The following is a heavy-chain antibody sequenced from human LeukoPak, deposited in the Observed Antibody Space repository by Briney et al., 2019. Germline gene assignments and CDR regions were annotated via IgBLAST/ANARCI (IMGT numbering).Heavy chain of an antibody. V-gene: IGHV1-24*01. CDR1: GYTLTELS. Sequence: ASVKVSCKVSGYTLTELSMHWVRQAPGKGLEWMGGFDPEDGETIYAQKFQGRVTMTEDTSTDTAYMELSRLRSEDTAVYYCATDYSGSSREFDYWAKEPLVTVSS. CDR3: ATDYSGSSREFDY. D-gene: IGHD3-10*01. CDR2: FDPEDGET. J-gene: IGHJ4*02.